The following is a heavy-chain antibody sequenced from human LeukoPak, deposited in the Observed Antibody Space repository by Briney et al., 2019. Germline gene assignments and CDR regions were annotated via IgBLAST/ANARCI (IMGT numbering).Heavy chain of an antibody. D-gene: IGHD3-9*01. CDR2: INPNSGGT. V-gene: IGHV1-2*02. Sequence: ASVKVSCKASGYTFTAYYLHWVRQAPGQGLEWMGWINPNSGGTNYAQKFQGRVTMTRDTSISTAYMEPSRLRSDDTAVYYCARDHGYSDILTGYYHLYYFDYWGQGTLVTVSS. J-gene: IGHJ4*02. CDR1: GYTFTAYY. CDR3: ARDHGYSDILTGYYHLYYFDY.